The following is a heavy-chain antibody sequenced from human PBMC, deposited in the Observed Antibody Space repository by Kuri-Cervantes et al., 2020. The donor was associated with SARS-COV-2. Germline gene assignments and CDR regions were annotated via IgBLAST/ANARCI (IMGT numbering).Heavy chain of an antibody. CDR3: ARGLSAAVNTRGASDV. Sequence: GESLKISCVGTGFTFSDFYMTWIRQAPGKGLQWISCINSDSDTIYYSDSVKGRFTISRDNARSSLYLQINSLTAEDTAVYFCARGLSAAVNTRGASDVWGRGTLVTVSS. V-gene: IGHV3-11*01. CDR2: INSDSDTI. D-gene: IGHD4-17*01. CDR1: GFTFSDFY. J-gene: IGHJ3*01.